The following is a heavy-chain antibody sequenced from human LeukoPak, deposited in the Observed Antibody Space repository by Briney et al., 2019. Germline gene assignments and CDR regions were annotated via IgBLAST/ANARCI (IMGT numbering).Heavy chain of an antibody. Sequence: ASVKVSCKASGYTFTGYYMHWVRQAPGQGLEWMGWINPNSGGTNYAQKFQGRVTMTRDTSISTAYMELSRLRSEDTAVYYCARGGSNSSWYVSRYYYMDVWGKGTTVTVSS. J-gene: IGHJ6*03. V-gene: IGHV1-2*02. CDR2: INPNSGGT. CDR1: GYTFTGYY. CDR3: ARGGSNSSWYVSRYYYMDV. D-gene: IGHD6-13*01.